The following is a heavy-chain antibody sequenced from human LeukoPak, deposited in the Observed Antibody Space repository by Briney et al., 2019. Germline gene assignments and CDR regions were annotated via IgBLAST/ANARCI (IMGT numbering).Heavy chain of an antibody. D-gene: IGHD2-15*01. V-gene: IGHV1-69*05. CDR3: ARDLGGSSGD. CDR1: GGTFSSYA. Sequence: GASVKVSCKASGGTFSSYAISWVRQAPGQGLEWMGRIIPIFGTANYAQKFQGRVTITTDESTSTAYMELSSLRSEDTAVYYCARDLGGSSGDWGQGTLVTVSS. CDR2: IIPIFGTA. J-gene: IGHJ4*02.